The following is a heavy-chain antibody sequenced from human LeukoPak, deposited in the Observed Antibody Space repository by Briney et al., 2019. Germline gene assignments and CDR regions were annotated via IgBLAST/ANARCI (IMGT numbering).Heavy chain of an antibody. D-gene: IGHD5-18*01. V-gene: IGHV4-61*01. J-gene: IGHJ4*02. CDR3: ARDRGGGRGYSEGLDY. CDR2: VYHTGHI. CDR1: GGSVSSDSYY. Sequence: SETLSLTCTVSGGSVSSDSYYWSWIRQPPGKSLEWIGHVYHTGHINYNPPLRSRVTISVDTSRNQFSRDLTSVSAADTAVYYCARDRGGGRGYSEGLDYWGQGALVTVSS.